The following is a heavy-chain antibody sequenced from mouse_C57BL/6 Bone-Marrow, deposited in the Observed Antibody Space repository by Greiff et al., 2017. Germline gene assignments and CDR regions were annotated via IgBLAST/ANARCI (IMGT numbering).Heavy chain of an antibody. Sequence: VPLQQPGAELVKPGASVKLFCKASGYTFTSYWMQWVKQRPGQGLEWIGEFDPSDSYTNYNQKFKGKATLTVDTSSSTAYMPLSSLTSEDSAVYYWARYYGRGWCFDVWGTGTTVTVSA. V-gene: IGHV1-50*01. J-gene: IGHJ1*03. CDR2: FDPSDSYT. D-gene: IGHD1-1*01. CDR1: GYTFTSYW. CDR3: ARYYGRGWCFDV.